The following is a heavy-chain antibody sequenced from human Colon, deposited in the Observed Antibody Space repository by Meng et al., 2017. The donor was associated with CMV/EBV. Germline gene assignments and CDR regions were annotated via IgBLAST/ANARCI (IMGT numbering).Heavy chain of an antibody. CDR1: GPMFSKYA. J-gene: IGHJ6*02. CDR3: ARPRGTYYYGTGMDI. CDR2: MSYDETKT. V-gene: IGHV3-30*04. Sequence: GESLKISCAASGPMFSKYAMHWVRQAPGKGLEWVALMSYDETKTYYAGSVEGRFTISRDISESTVYLEMNSLTEEDTGVYYCARPRGTYYYGTGMDIWGQGTTVTVSS. D-gene: IGHD3-10*01.